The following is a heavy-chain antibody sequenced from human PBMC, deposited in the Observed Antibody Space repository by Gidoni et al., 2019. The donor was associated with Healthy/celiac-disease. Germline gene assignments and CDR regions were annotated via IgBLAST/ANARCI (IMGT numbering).Heavy chain of an antibody. CDR1: GGSFTSSSYY. CDR3: ASGYDLWSGYYPYYYYGMDV. Sequence: QLPLQESGPRLVKPSETLYLTCTVAGGSFTSSSYYWGWIRQPPGQGLEWIGSIYYSGSTYYNPSLKSRVTISVDTSKNQFSLKLSSVTAADTAVYYCASGYDLWSGYYPYYYYGMDVWGQGTTVTVSS. V-gene: IGHV4-39*01. J-gene: IGHJ6*02. CDR2: IYYSGST. D-gene: IGHD3-3*01.